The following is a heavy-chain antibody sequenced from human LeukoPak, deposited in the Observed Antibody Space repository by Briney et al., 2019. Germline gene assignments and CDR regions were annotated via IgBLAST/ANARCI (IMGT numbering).Heavy chain of an antibody. CDR3: ARDPTRYASTTVVASNFDY. CDR2: IYSGGST. Sequence: PGGSLRLSCAASGFTVSSNYMSWVRQAPGKGLEWVSVIYSGGSTYYADSVKGRFTISRDNSKNTLYLQMNSLRDEDTAVYYCARDPTRYASTTVVASNFDYWGQGTLVTVSS. V-gene: IGHV3-53*01. J-gene: IGHJ4*02. CDR1: GFTVSSNY. D-gene: IGHD4-23*01.